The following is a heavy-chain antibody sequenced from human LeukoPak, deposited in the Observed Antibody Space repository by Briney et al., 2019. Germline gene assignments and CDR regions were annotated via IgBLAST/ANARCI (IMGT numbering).Heavy chain of an antibody. CDR1: GFTFSSYS. CDR3: ARDDHFDYDFWSGYFSSGFEEKYYFDY. Sequence: GGSLRLSCAASGFTFSSYSMNWVRQAPGKGLEWVSSIIIISSYIYYADSVKGRFTISRDNAKNSLYLQMNSLRAEDTAVYYCARDDHFDYDFWSGYFSSGFEEKYYFDYWGQGTLVTVSS. D-gene: IGHD3-3*01. CDR2: IIIISSYI. V-gene: IGHV3-21*01. J-gene: IGHJ4*02.